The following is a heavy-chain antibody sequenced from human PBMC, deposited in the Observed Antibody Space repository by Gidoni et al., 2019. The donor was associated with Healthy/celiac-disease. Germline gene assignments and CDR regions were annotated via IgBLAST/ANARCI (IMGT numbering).Heavy chain of an antibody. V-gene: IGHV4-4*02. CDR1: GGSISSSNW. Sequence: QVQLQESGPGLVKPSGPLSLTCAVSGGSISSSNWWSWVRQPPGKGLEWIGEIYHSRSTHYNPSLKSRVTLSVDKSKNQFSLKLSCVTAADTAVYYCARDGEYSSGWYFDYWGQGTLVTVSS. D-gene: IGHD6-19*01. J-gene: IGHJ4*02. CDR2: IYHSRST. CDR3: ARDGEYSSGWYFDY.